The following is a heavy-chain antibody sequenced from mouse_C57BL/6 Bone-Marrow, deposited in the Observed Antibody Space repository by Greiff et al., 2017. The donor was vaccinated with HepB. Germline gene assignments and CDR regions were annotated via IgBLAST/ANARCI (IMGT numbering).Heavy chain of an antibody. CDR1: GFSLTSYG. Sequence: VQLQQSGPGLVQPSQSLSITCTVSGFSLTSYGVHWVRQSPGKGLEWLGVIWSGGSTDYNAAFISRLSISKDNSKSQVFFKMNSLQADDTAIYYCARMEDSNSAWFAYWGQGTLVTVSA. J-gene: IGHJ3*01. V-gene: IGHV2-2*01. CDR3: ARMEDSNSAWFAY. CDR2: IWSGGST. D-gene: IGHD2-5*01.